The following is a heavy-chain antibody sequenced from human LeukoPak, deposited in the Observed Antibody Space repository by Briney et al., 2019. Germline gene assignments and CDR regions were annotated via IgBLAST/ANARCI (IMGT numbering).Heavy chain of an antibody. CDR3: ARVGTVAGTTYYYYYGMDV. V-gene: IGHV5-51*01. J-gene: IGHJ6*02. CDR1: GYSFTSYW. Sequence: ESLKISCKGSGYSFTSYWIGWVRQMPGKGLEWMGIIYPGDSDTGYSPSFQGQVTISADKSISTAYLQWSSLKASDTAMYYCARVGTVAGTTYYYYYGMDVWGQGTTVTVSS. CDR2: IYPGDSDT. D-gene: IGHD6-19*01.